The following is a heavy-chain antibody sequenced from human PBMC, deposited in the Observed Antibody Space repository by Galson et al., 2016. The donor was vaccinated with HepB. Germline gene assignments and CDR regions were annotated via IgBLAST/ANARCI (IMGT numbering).Heavy chain of an antibody. Sequence: SVKVSCKASGYTFIDYAMNWVRQAPGQGLEWVGWINTNNGDATYAQGFTGRFVFSMDTSVSTAFLQISSLKVDDTAVYYCARDPLALWGQGTLGTVSS. CDR1: GYTFIDYA. V-gene: IGHV7-4-1*02. CDR3: ARDPLAL. J-gene: IGHJ4*02. CDR2: INTNNGDA.